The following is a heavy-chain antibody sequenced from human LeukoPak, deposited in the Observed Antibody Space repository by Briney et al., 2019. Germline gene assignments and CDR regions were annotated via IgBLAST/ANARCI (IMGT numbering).Heavy chain of an antibody. V-gene: IGHV3-23*01. D-gene: IGHD3-16*01. Sequence: GSLRLSCAASGFTFSSYAMSWVRQAPGKGLEWVSAISGSGGSTYYADSVKGRFTISRDNSKNTLYLQMNSLRAEDTAVYYCANSRGYYHYYGMDVWGQGTTVTVSS. CDR1: GFTFSSYA. CDR3: ANSRGYYHYYGMDV. CDR2: ISGSGGST. J-gene: IGHJ6*02.